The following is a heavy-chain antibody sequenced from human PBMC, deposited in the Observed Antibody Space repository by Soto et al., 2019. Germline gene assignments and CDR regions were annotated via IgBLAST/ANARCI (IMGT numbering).Heavy chain of an antibody. V-gene: IGHV4-30-4*01. Sequence: SETLALTCTVSGGSIINPDYYWSWIRQPPGRGLEWIGYIYYSGSAYYNPSLESRVNISIDTSKNQLSLKLNSVTAADTAVYYCVGGGRSWRYWFDPWGQGIPVTVSS. CDR2: IYYSGSA. CDR1: GGSIINPDYY. D-gene: IGHD1-26*01. CDR3: VGGGRSWRYWFDP. J-gene: IGHJ5*02.